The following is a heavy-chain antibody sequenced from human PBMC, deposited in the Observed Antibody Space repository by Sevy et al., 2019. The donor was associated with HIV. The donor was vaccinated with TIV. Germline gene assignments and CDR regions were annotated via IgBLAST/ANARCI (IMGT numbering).Heavy chain of an antibody. J-gene: IGHJ4*02. CDR3: ARAVGSSGYYFPPRFDY. CDR1: GYTFTGYY. CDR2: INPNSGGT. Sequence: ASVKVFCKASGYTFTGYYMHWVRQAPGQGLEWMGWINPNSGGTNYAQKFQGRVTMTRDTSISTAYMELSRLRSDDTAVYYCARAVGSSGYYFPPRFDYRGQGTLVTVSS. D-gene: IGHD3-22*01. V-gene: IGHV1-2*02.